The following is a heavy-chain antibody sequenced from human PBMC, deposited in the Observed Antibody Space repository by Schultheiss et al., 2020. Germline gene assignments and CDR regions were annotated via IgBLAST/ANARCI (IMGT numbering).Heavy chain of an antibody. Sequence: ESLKISCAVSGFTVSSDSMNWVRQAPGKGLEWIGEIYHSGSTNYNPSLKSRVTISVDTSKKQFSLKLSSVTAADTAVYYCASRKSGYGDAFDIWGQGAMVTVSS. CDR1: GFTVSSDS. CDR3: ASRKSGYGDAFDI. D-gene: IGHD3-22*01. CDR2: IYHSGST. J-gene: IGHJ3*02. V-gene: IGHV4-34*01.